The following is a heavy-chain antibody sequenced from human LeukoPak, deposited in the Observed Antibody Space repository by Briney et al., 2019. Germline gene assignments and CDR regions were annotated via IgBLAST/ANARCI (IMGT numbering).Heavy chain of an antibody. D-gene: IGHD2-2*02. CDR1: GFTFSSYA. CDR3: AKDIVVVPAAIGWFDP. Sequence: GGSLRLSCAASGFTFSSYAMSWVRQAPGKGLEWVSAISGSGGSTYYADSVKGRFTISRDNSKNTLYLQMNSLGAEDTAVYYCAKDIVVVPAAIGWFDPWGQGTLVTVSS. V-gene: IGHV3-23*01. J-gene: IGHJ5*02. CDR2: ISGSGGST.